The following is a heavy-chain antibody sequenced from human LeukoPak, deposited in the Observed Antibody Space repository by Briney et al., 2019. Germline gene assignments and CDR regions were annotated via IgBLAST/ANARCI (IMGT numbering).Heavy chain of an antibody. CDR2: ISNNGGYT. J-gene: IGHJ4*02. CDR1: GFTFSSSA. D-gene: IGHD2-15*01. CDR3: AKQLGYCSDGSCYFPY. Sequence: GGSLRLSCVASGFTFSSSAMSWVRQAPGKGLEWVSAISNNGGYTYYADSVQGRFTISRDNSKSTLCLQMNSLRAEDTAVYYCAKQLGYCSDGSCYFPYWGQGTLVTVSS. V-gene: IGHV3-23*01.